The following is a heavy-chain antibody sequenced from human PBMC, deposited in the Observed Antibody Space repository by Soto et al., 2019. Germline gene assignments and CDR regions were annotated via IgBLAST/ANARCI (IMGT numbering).Heavy chain of an antibody. V-gene: IGHV3-30*18. CDR2: ISYDGSNK. CDR3: AKDRLGYCSGGGCYSVDY. D-gene: IGHD2-15*01. CDR1: GFIFSTYG. J-gene: IGHJ4*02. Sequence: QVQLVESGGGVVQPGRSLRLSCAASGFIFSTYGMHWVRQAPGKGLEWVAVISYDGSNKYYADSVKGRFTISRDNSKNTLYLQMNSLSAEDSAVYYCAKDRLGYCSGGGCYSVDYWGQGTLVTVSS.